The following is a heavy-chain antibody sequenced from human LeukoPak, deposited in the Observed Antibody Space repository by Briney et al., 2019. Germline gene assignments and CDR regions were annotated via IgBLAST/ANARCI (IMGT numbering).Heavy chain of an antibody. CDR1: GYTFTGYY. V-gene: IGHV1-2*02. CDR2: INPNSGGT. J-gene: IGHJ3*02. CDR3: ASALVQLEPHHAFDI. Sequence: ASVKVSCKASGYTFTGYYMHWVRQAPGQGLEWMGWINPNSGGTNYAQKFQGRVTMTRDTSISTAYMELSRLRSDDTAVYYCASALVQLEPHHAFDIWGQETMVTVSS. D-gene: IGHD1-1*01.